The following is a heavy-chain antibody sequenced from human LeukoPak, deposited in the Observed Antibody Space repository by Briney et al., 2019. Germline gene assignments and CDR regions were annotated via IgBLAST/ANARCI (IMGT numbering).Heavy chain of an antibody. CDR2: INPNSGGT. CDR1: GYTFSGYY. J-gene: IGHJ4*02. D-gene: IGHD5-18*01. CDR3: ATEVTD. V-gene: IGHV1-2*02. Sequence: ASVKASCKASGYTFSGYYMDWVRQAPGQGLEWMGWINPNSGGTKYAQKFQGRVTMTRDTSISRAYMELSRLRSDDTAVYYCATEVTDWGQGTLVTVSS.